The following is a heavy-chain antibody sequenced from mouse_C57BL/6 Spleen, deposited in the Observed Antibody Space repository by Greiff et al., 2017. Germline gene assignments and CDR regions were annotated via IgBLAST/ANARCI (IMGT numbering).Heavy chain of an antibody. J-gene: IGHJ4*01. CDR1: GYAFSSYW. CDR3: ARGTGTGAMDY. D-gene: IGHD4-1*01. Sequence: VQLQESGAELVKPGASVKISCKASGYAFSSYWMNWVKQRPGKGLEWIGQIYPGDGDTNYNGKFKGKATLTADKSSSTAYMQLSSLTSEDSAVYFCARGTGTGAMDYWGQGTSVTVSS. V-gene: IGHV1-80*01. CDR2: IYPGDGDT.